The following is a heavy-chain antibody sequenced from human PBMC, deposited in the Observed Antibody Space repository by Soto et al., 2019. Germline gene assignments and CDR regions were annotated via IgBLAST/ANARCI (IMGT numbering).Heavy chain of an antibody. CDR3: ARSFYDFERPVDY. Sequence: PSETLSLTCSVSGGSVTNRDYYWGWIRQPPGRGLEWIGYLYFGGKTYYNLSLKSRVTISVDTSKNQISLKLMSVTAADTALYYCARSFYDFERPVDYWGQGALVTVSS. CDR2: LYFGGKT. V-gene: IGHV4-39*01. D-gene: IGHD3-16*01. CDR1: GGSVTNRDYY. J-gene: IGHJ4*02.